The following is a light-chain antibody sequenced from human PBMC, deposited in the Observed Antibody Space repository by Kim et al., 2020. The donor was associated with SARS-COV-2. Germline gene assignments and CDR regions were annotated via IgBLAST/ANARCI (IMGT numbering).Light chain of an antibody. CDR2: TKN. CDR1: NLRIYY. Sequence: SSALTQDPVVSVALGQTVRITCHGVNLRIYYASWYQQKPGQAPILVIYTKNNRPSGIPDRFSGSSSGNTATLTIAGAQAEDEADYYCNSRDSSGHHVVFGGGTQLTVL. V-gene: IGLV3-19*01. J-gene: IGLJ2*01. CDR3: NSRDSSGHHVV.